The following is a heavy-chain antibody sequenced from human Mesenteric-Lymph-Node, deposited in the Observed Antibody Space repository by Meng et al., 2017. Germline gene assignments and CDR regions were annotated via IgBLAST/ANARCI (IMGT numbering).Heavy chain of an antibody. V-gene: IGHV1-2*06. J-gene: IGHJ4*02. CDR2: INPNSGGT. CDR1: GYTFTSYY. D-gene: IGHD6-13*01. CDR3: ARDYSSSWYAIGYYFDY. Sequence: ASVKVSCKASGYTFTSYYMHWVRQAPGQGLEWMGRINPNSGGTNYAQKFQGRVTMTRDTSISTAYMELSRLRSDDTAVYYCARDYSSSWYAIGYYFDYWGQGTLVTVSS.